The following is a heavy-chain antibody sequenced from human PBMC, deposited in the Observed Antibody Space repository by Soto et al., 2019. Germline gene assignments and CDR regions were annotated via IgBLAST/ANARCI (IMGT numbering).Heavy chain of an antibody. D-gene: IGHD5-12*01. CDR3: ARGSGYSGYDAYYYYGMDV. V-gene: IGHV4-34*01. CDR1: GGSFSGYY. J-gene: IGHJ6*02. CDR2: INHSGST. Sequence: QVQLQQWGAGLLKPSETLSLTCAVYGGSFSGYYWSWIRQPPGKGLEWIGEINHSGSTNYNPSLKSRVTISVDTSKNQFSLKLSSVTAADTAVYYCARGSGYSGYDAYYYYGMDVWGQGTTVTVSS.